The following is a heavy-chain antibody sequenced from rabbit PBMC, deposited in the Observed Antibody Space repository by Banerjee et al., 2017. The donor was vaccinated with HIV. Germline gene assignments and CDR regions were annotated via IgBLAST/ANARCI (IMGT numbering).Heavy chain of an antibody. D-gene: IGHD4-1*01. CDR2: IDPVFGSI. J-gene: IGHJ4*01. Sequence: EHLVESGGGLVQPGGSLKVSCKASGFDFSNYGVSWVRQAPGKGLEWIGYIDPVFGSIHYASWVNGRFTISRTSSTTVALQMTSLTAADTATYFCARDLAGVIGWNFDLWGPGTLVTVS. CDR1: GFDFSNYG. CDR3: ARDLAGVIGWNFDL. V-gene: IGHV1S21*01.